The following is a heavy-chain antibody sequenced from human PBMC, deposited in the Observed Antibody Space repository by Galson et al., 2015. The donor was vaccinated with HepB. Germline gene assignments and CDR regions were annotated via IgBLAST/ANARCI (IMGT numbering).Heavy chain of an antibody. Sequence: SLRLSCAASGFTFSSYGMHWVRQAPGKGLEWVAVISYDGSNKYYADSVKGRFTISRDNSKNTLYLQMNSLRAEDTAVYYCAKGGGSDSGYDSDYWGQGTLVTVSS. CDR3: AKGGGSDSGYDSDY. D-gene: IGHD5-12*01. CDR1: GFTFSSYG. CDR2: ISYDGSNK. V-gene: IGHV3-30*18. J-gene: IGHJ4*02.